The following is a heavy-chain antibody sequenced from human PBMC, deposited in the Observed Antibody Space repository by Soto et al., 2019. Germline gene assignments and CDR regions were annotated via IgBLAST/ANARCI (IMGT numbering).Heavy chain of an antibody. J-gene: IGHJ6*02. CDR1: GGSISSYY. V-gene: IGHV4-59*01. CDR2: IYYSGST. Sequence: SETLSLTXTVSGGSISSYYWSWIRQPPGKGLEWIGYIYYSGSTNYNPSLKSRVTISVDTSKNQFSLKLSSVTAADTAVYYCARDRYGMDVWGQGTTVTVSS. CDR3: ARDRYGMDV.